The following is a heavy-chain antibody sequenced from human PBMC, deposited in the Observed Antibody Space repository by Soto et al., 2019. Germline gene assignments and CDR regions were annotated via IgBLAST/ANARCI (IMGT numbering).Heavy chain of an antibody. CDR2: ISGYNGDT. J-gene: IGHJ6*02. V-gene: IGHV1-18*01. CDR3: AKNGQPPYYYYGMDV. CDR1: GYTFTRYG. D-gene: IGHD2-8*01. Sequence: QGQLVQSGAEVKKPGASVKVSCKASGYTFTRYGIGWVRQAPGQGLEGMGWISGYNGDTKYAQKFQGRVTMTIDTSTTTTYMELRSLTSDDTAVYYCAKNGQPPYYYYGMDVWGQGTTVTVSS.